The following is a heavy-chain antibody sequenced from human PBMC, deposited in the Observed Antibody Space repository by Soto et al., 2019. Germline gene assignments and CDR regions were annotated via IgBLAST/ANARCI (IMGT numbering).Heavy chain of an antibody. D-gene: IGHD3-10*01. CDR3: ARDKGNRYFAC. V-gene: IGHV3-33*01. J-gene: IGHJ4*02. CDR2: IWYDGSKE. CDR1: GFTFSTSG. Sequence: QMQLEESGGGVVQPGASLRLSCAASGFTFSTSGLHWVRQAPGKGLEWVALIWYDGSKEDYADSVKGRFTISRDDSKNMIFLQMNSLRAEDTAMYYCARDKGNRYFACWGQGTLVTVSS.